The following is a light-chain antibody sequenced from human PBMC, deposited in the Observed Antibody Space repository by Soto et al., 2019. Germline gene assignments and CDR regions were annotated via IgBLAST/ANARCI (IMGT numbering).Light chain of an antibody. CDR3: QHYNSYSEA. Sequence: DIQMTLSPSTLSASVGDRVTITCRASQRISSWLAWYQQMPGKAPNLLIYEASTLESGVPSRFSGSGSGTEFTLTISSLQPDDFATYYCQHYNSYSEAFGQGTKVDIK. CDR1: QRISSW. CDR2: EAS. J-gene: IGKJ1*01. V-gene: IGKV1-5*03.